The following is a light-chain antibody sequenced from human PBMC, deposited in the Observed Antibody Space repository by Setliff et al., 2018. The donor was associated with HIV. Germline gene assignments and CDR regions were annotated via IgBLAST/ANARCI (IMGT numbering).Light chain of an antibody. CDR2: ENS. CDR1: TSNIGSNY. J-gene: IGLJ2*01. Sequence: SALTQPPSASGTPGQRVTISCSGSTSNIGSNYVYWYQQFPGTAPKLIIYENSQRPSGVPDRFSGSESGASASLAISGLRSEDEADYYCAAWDDSLSGPVFGGGTKVTVL. CDR3: AAWDDSLSGPV. V-gene: IGLV1-47*01.